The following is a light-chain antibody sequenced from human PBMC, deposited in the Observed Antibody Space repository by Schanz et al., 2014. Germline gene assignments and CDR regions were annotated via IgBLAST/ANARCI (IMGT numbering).Light chain of an antibody. V-gene: IGLV2-8*01. Sequence: QSALTQPASVSGSPGQSITISCTGTSSDVGGYNYVSWYQQHPGKAPKLMIYEVSKRPSGVPDRFSGSKSGNTASLTVSGLQAEDEADYYCSSYAGSTNLRFGGGTKLTVL. CDR3: SSYAGSTNLR. J-gene: IGLJ3*02. CDR1: SSDVGGYNY. CDR2: EVS.